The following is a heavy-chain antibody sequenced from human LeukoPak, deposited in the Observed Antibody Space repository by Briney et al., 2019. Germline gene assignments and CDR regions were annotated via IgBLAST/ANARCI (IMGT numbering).Heavy chain of an antibody. Sequence: GGSLRLSCAASGFTFSIYGMTWVRQAPGKGLEWVSTINSGGGTYYADSVKGRFTISRDNSKNTLDLQMNSLRAEDTAVYYCANDHEDWGQGTLVTVSS. CDR1: GFTFSIYG. CDR2: INSGGGT. CDR3: ANDHED. V-gene: IGHV3-23*01. J-gene: IGHJ4*02.